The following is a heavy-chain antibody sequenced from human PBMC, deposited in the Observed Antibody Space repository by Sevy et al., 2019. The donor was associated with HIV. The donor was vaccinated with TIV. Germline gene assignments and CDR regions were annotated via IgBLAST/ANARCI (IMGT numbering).Heavy chain of an antibody. J-gene: IGHJ4*02. CDR3: ARGSRGYSYG. V-gene: IGHV4-61*01. Sequence: SEALSLTCTVSGDSVSSGSYFWSWIRQPPGKGLEWIGYISYSGSTNYNPSLKSRVTISVDTSKKQFSLKLTSVTAADTAVYFCARGSRGYSYGWGQGTLVTVSS. CDR2: ISYSGST. CDR1: GDSVSSGSYF. D-gene: IGHD5-18*01.